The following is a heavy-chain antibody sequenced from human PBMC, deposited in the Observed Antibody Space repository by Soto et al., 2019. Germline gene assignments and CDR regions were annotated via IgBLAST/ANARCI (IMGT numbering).Heavy chain of an antibody. V-gene: IGHV3-30*18. Sequence: GGSLRLSCAASGFTFSSYGMHWVRQAPGKGLEWVAVISYDGSNKYYADSVKGRFTISRDNSKNTLYLQMNSPRAEDTAVYYCAKDLLAVAGSSHWGQGTLVT. J-gene: IGHJ4*02. CDR3: AKDLLAVAGSSH. CDR2: ISYDGSNK. D-gene: IGHD6-19*01. CDR1: GFTFSSYG.